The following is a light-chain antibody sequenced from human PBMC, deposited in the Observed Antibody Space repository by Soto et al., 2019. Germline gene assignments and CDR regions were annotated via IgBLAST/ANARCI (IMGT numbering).Light chain of an antibody. CDR3: NSYATGNTRV. V-gene: IGLV2-14*01. CDR1: SSDIGASNF. J-gene: IGLJ1*01. Sequence: QSALTQPTSLSGYPGQSITVSCSGSSSDIGASNFVSWYQHLPGRAPKVIIFEATNRPSGVSNRFSGSKSGNTASLTISGLQAEDEADYYCNSYATGNTRVFVTRTKDTDL. CDR2: EAT.